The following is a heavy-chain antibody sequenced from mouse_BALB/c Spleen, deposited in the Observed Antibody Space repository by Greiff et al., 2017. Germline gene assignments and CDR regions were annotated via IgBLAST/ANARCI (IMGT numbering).Heavy chain of an antibody. CDR2: ISYDGSN. CDR3: ASALRRGAMDY. CDR1: GYSITSGYY. D-gene: IGHD1-2*01. Sequence: ESGPGLVKPSQSLSLTCSVTGYSITSGYYWNWIRQFPGNKLEWMGYISYDGSNNYNPSLKNRISITRDTSKNQFFLKLNSVTTEDTATYYCASALRRGAMDYWGQGTSVTVSS. V-gene: IGHV3-6*02. J-gene: IGHJ4*01.